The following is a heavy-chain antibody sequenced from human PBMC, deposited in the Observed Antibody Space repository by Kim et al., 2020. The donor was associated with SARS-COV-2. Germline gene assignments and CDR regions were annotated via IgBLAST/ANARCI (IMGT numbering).Heavy chain of an antibody. D-gene: IGHD3-10*01. J-gene: IGHJ6*02. CDR3: ARDQGETTYYYGSGVSGWGYYYYGMDV. Sequence: SVKVSCKASGGTFSSYAISWVRQAPGQGLEWMGGIIPIFGTANYAQKFQGRVTITADESTSTAYMELSSLRSEDTAVYYCARDQGETTYYYGSGVSGWGYYYYGMDVWGQGTTVTVSS. CDR1: GGTFSSYA. V-gene: IGHV1-69*13. CDR2: IIPIFGTA.